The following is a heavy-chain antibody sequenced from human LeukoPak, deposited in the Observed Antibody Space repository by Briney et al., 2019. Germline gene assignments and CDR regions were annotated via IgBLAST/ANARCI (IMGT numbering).Heavy chain of an antibody. Sequence: SETLSLTCTVSGYSISSGYYWGWIRQPPGKGLEWIGSIYYSGSTYYNPSLKSRVTISVDTSKNQFSLKLSSVTAADTAVYYCARQSYCSSTSCGRENAFDIWGQGTMVTVSS. CDR3: ARQSYCSSTSCGRENAFDI. J-gene: IGHJ3*02. CDR2: IYYSGST. D-gene: IGHD2-2*01. CDR1: GYSISSGYY. V-gene: IGHV4-38-2*02.